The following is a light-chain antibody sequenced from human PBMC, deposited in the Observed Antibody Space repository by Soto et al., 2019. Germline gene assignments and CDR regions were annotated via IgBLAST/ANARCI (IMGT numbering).Light chain of an antibody. Sequence: EIVLTQSPATLSLSPGERATLSCRASQSVSSYLAWYQQKPGQAPRLLIYDASTRATGIPARFSGSGSGTDFTLTISSLEPEDFALYYCQQRTNKFWTFGQGTKVEIK. CDR2: DAS. J-gene: IGKJ1*01. CDR1: QSVSSY. CDR3: QQRTNKFWT. V-gene: IGKV3-11*01.